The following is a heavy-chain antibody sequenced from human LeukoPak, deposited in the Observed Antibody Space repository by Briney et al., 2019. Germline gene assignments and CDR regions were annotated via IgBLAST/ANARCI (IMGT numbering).Heavy chain of an antibody. CDR1: GGSISSSSYY. D-gene: IGHD2-2*01. Sequence: SETLSLTCTVSGGSISSSSYYWGWIHQPPGKGLEWIGSIYYSGSTYYNPSLKSRVTISVDTSKNQFSLKLSSVTAADTAVYYCARDIVVVPAAPRGWYYYGVDVWGQGTTVTVSS. CDR2: IYYSGST. V-gene: IGHV4-39*02. J-gene: IGHJ6*02. CDR3: ARDIVVVPAAPRGWYYYGVDV.